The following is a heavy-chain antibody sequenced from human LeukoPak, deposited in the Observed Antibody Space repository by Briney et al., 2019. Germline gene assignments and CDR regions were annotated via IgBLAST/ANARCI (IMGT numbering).Heavy chain of an antibody. CDR1: GFTFSSYW. CDR3: ARDYYDSSGYTLRAN. D-gene: IGHD3-22*01. Sequence: GGSLRLSCAASGFTFSSYWMRWVRQAPGKGLEGVANIKQDGSEKYYVDSVKGRFTISRDNANNSLYLQMNSLRAEDTAVYYCARDYYDSSGYTLRANWGQGTLVTVSS. J-gene: IGHJ4*02. V-gene: IGHV3-7*01. CDR2: IKQDGSEK.